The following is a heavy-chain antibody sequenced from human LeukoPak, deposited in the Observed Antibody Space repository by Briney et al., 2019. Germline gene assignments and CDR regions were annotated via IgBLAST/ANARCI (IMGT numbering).Heavy chain of an antibody. CDR2: ISYDGSNK. J-gene: IGHJ3*02. CDR3: AEDLSYYYDSSGYGAFDI. V-gene: IGHV3-30*18. CDR1: GFTFSSYG. Sequence: PGRSLRLSCTASGFTFSSYGMHWVRQAPGKGLEWVAVISYDGSNKYYADSVKGRFTISRDNSKNTLYLQMNSLRAEDTAVYYCAEDLSYYYDSSGYGAFDIWGQGTMVTVSS. D-gene: IGHD3-22*01.